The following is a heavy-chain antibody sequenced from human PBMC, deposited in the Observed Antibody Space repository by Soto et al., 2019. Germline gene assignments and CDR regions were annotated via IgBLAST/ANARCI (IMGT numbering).Heavy chain of an antibody. D-gene: IGHD1-1*01. CDR1: GGTFSSYA. Sequence: QVQLVQSGAEVKKPGSSVKVSCKASGGTFSSYAISWVRQAPGQGLEWMGGIISIFGTANYAQKFQGRVTITADKYTSPAYMELSSLRSEDTAVYYCARQPVTTEGDYYYYYGMDVWGQGTTVTVSS. V-gene: IGHV1-69*06. J-gene: IGHJ6*02. CDR3: ARQPVTTEGDYYYYYGMDV. CDR2: IISIFGTA.